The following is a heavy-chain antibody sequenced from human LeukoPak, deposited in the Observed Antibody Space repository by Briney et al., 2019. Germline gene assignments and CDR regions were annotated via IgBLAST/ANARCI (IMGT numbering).Heavy chain of an antibody. CDR1: GFTFSSYW. CDR2: ISGDGSST. J-gene: IGHJ4*02. V-gene: IGHV3-74*01. D-gene: IGHD6-19*01. CDR3: AVIAVSD. Sequence: PGGSLRLSCVGSGFTFSSYWMHWVRQPPGKGLVWVSRISGDGSSTSYADSVKGRFTISRDNAQNTVYLQMNSLRPEDTAIYYCAVIAVSDLGQGALVTVSS.